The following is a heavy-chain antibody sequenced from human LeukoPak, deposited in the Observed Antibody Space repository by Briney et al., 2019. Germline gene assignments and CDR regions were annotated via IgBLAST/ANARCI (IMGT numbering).Heavy chain of an antibody. J-gene: IGHJ4*02. CDR2: LYTGGDT. CDR1: GFTVSAHY. Sequence: GGSLRLSCAVSGFTVSAHYMSWVRQAPGKGLECVSFLYTGGDTYYADSVKGRFTISRDNAKNTLYLQMNSLRAEDTAVYYCLRDLNWSLDQWGQGTLVTVSS. CDR3: LRDLNWSLDQ. V-gene: IGHV3-53*01. D-gene: IGHD1-20*01.